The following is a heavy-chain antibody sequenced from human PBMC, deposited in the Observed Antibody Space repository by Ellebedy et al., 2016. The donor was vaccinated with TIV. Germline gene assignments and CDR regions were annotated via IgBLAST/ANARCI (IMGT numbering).Heavy chain of an antibody. Sequence: GESLKISCAVSGFTVSGNYMSWVRQAPGKGLEWVSIIYSSGITYYADSVKGRFTISRDKSKNTVYLQMNSLKAEETAAYYCARVDLGLAFHYWGRGTLVTVPS. CDR1: GFTVSGNY. CDR3: ARVDLGLAFHY. J-gene: IGHJ4*02. V-gene: IGHV3-53*01. D-gene: IGHD3/OR15-3a*01. CDR2: IYSSGIT.